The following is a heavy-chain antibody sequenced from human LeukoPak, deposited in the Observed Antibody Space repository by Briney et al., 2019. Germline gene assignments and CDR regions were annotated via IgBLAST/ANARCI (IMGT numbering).Heavy chain of an antibody. J-gene: IGHJ3*02. V-gene: IGHV4-59*08. Sequence: SVTLSLTCTVSGGSISSYYWSWIRQPPGKGLEWIAYIYYSGSTNYNPSLKSRVTISVDTSKNQFSLKLSSVTAADTAVYFCARHGSGTVGAFDIWGQGTMVTVS. CDR2: IYYSGST. CDR3: ARHGSGTVGAFDI. D-gene: IGHD1-26*01. CDR1: GGSISSYY.